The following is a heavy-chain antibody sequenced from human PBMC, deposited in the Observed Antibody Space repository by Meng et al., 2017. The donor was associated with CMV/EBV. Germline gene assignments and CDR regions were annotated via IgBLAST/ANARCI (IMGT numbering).Heavy chain of an antibody. CDR3: AREGDNPFDY. J-gene: IGHJ4*02. CDR1: GCSISSGDYY. Sequence: QVTLKDPGPGLVKPSQTLSLTCTVSGCSISSGDYYWGWFRQPPGKGLEWIGYIYYSGSTYYNPSLKSRVTISVDTSKNQFSLKLSSVTAVDTAVYYCAREGDNPFDYWGQGTLVTVSS. D-gene: IGHD2-21*02. V-gene: IGHV4-30-4*08. CDR2: IYYSGST.